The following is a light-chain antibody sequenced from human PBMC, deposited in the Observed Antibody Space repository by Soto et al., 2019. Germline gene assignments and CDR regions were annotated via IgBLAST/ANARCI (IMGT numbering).Light chain of an antibody. Sequence: EIVLTQSPATLSLSPGERATLSCRASRSVTTFLAWYQQKPGQAPRLLLYDASKWATGVPTRFSGSGSGTDFTLTISSLEPEDFAVYYCQQRTNWPLTFGGGTKVERK. CDR3: QQRTNWPLT. CDR2: DAS. V-gene: IGKV3-11*01. CDR1: RSVTTF. J-gene: IGKJ4*01.